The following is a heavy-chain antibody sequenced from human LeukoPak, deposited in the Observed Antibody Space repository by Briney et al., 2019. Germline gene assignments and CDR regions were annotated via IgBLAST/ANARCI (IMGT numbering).Heavy chain of an antibody. CDR1: GFTFSSYW. CDR2: IKSDGSN. Sequence: PGGPLRLSCEASGFTFSSYWMHWVRQAPGKGLVWVSRIKSDGSNYYADSVKGRFTISRDNAKNTLYLQMNSLRAEDTAVYYCARGGGSYFLDYYFDYWGQGTLVTVSS. J-gene: IGHJ4*02. V-gene: IGHV3-74*01. CDR3: ARGGGSYFLDYYFDY. D-gene: IGHD1-26*01.